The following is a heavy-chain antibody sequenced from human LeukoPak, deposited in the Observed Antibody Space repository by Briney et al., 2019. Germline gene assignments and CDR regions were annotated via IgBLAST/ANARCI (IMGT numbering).Heavy chain of an antibody. CDR2: INHSGST. CDR1: GGSFSGYY. Sequence: SEALSLTCAVYGGSFSGYYWSWIRQPPGKGLEWIGEINHSGSTNYNPSLKSRVTISVDTPKNRFSLKLSSVTAADTAVYYCASIVGATALDYWGQGTLVTVSS. J-gene: IGHJ4*02. V-gene: IGHV4-34*01. D-gene: IGHD1-26*01. CDR3: ASIVGATALDY.